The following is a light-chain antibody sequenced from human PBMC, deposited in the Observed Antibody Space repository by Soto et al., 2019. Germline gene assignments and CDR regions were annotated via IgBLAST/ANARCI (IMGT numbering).Light chain of an antibody. Sequence: DIQMTQSPSTLSASVGDRVTITCRASQSISSWLAWYQQKPGKAPKLLIYKASSLESGVPSRFSGSGSATEFTLTISSLQTDDFQTYYCQQYNSYSWTFGQGTKV. J-gene: IGKJ1*01. CDR3: QQYNSYSWT. V-gene: IGKV1-5*03. CDR2: KAS. CDR1: QSISSW.